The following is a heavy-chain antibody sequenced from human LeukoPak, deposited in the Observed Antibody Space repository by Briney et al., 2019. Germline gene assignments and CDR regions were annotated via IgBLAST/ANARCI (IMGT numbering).Heavy chain of an antibody. CDR1: GFPFSSYA. J-gene: IGHJ4*02. CDR3: ARVGPRSSGWYSDY. Sequence: GGSLSLSCAASGFPFSSYAMSWVRQAPGKGLEWVSAISGSGGNTYFADSVKGRFTISRDNAKNSLYLQMNSLRAEDTAVYYCARVGPRSSGWYSDYWGQGTLVTVSS. D-gene: IGHD6-19*01. V-gene: IGHV3-23*01. CDR2: ISGSGGNT.